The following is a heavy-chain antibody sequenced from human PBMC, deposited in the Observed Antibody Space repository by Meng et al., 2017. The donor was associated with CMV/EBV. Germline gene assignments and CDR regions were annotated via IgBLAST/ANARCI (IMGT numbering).Heavy chain of an antibody. J-gene: IGHJ4*02. Sequence: SVKVSCKASGGTFSSYAISWVRQAPGQGLEWMGGIIPIFGTANYAQKFQGRVTITTDESTSTAYMELSSLRSGDTAVYYCASGLGKGHHYGISAERFGELLSLGYWGQGTLVTVSS. D-gene: IGHD3-10*01. CDR3: ASGLGKGHHYGISAERFGELLSLGY. CDR2: IIPIFGTA. CDR1: GGTFSSYA. V-gene: IGHV1-69*05.